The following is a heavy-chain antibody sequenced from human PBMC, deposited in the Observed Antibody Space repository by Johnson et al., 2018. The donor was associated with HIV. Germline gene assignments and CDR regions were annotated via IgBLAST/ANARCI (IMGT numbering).Heavy chain of an antibody. D-gene: IGHD3-22*01. J-gene: IGHJ3*02. CDR1: GFTFRSYA. Sequence: QVQLVESGGGVVQPGKSLRLSCVASGFTFRSYAMHWVRQDPGKGLEWVTLISYDENNKLYADSVKGRFTISRDNSKNTLYLQMNSLRAEDTAVYFCARDGDYYDSNGGDAFDIWGQGTMVTVSS. CDR2: ISYDENNK. CDR3: ARDGDYYDSNGGDAFDI. V-gene: IGHV3-30*04.